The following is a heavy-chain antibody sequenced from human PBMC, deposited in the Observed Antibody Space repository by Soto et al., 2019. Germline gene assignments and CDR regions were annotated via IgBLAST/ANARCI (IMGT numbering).Heavy chain of an antibody. Sequence: EVQLVESGGGLVKPGGSLRLSYTASGFTFSNYRIHWVRQAPGKGLVWVAHINNDATRTYYADSVKGRFSISRDNAKNTVFLQMNSLRDEDSAVYFCARAGDWNYVQDLWGQGTLVTVSS. CDR1: GFTFSNYR. J-gene: IGHJ5*02. CDR2: INNDATRT. CDR3: ARAGDWNYVQDL. D-gene: IGHD1-7*01. V-gene: IGHV3-74*01.